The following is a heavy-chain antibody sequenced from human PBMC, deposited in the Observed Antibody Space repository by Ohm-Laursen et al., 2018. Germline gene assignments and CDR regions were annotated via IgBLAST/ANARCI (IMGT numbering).Heavy chain of an antibody. CDR2: IYYSGTT. CDR1: GGSISTYY. V-gene: IGHV4-59*01. J-gene: IGHJ3*02. D-gene: IGHD3-10*01. Sequence: SQTLSLTWTVSGGSISTYYWSWIRQPPGKGLEWIAYIYYSGTTNYNPSLKSRVTISVDTSKNQFSLTVSSVTAADTAVYYCARGDYYGSAFDAFDIWGQGTMVTVSS. CDR3: ARGDYYGSAFDAFDI.